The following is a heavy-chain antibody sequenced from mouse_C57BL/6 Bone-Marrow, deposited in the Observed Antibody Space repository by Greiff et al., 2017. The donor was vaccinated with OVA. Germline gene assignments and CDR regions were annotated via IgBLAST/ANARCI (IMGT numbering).Heavy chain of an antibody. Sequence: EVQLVESGAELVRPGASVKLSCTASGFNIKDDYMHWVKQRPEQGLEWIGWIDPENGDTEYASKFQGKATITADTSSNTAYLQLSSLTSEDTAVYYCTTSPMDYWGQGTSVTVSS. CDR2: IDPENGDT. CDR1: GFNIKDDY. J-gene: IGHJ4*01. V-gene: IGHV14-4*01. CDR3: TTSPMDY.